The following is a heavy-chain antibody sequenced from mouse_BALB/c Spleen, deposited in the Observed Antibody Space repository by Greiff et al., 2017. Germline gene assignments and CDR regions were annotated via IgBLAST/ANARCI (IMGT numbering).Heavy chain of an antibody. Sequence: EVQLVESGGGLVQPGGSLRLSCATSGFTFTDYYMSWVRQPPGKALEWLGFIRNKANGYTTEYSASVKGRFTISRDNSQSILYLQMNTLRAEDSATYYCARDGDGYYVGDCAMDYWGQGTSVTVSS. D-gene: IGHD2-3*01. CDR2: IRNKANGYTT. J-gene: IGHJ4*01. CDR3: ARDGDGYYVGDCAMDY. V-gene: IGHV7-3*02. CDR1: GFTFTDYY.